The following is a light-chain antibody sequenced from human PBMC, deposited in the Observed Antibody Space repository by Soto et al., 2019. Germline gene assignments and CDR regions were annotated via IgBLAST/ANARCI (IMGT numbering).Light chain of an antibody. CDR2: DAT. V-gene: IGKV1-17*01. J-gene: IGKJ1*01. CDR3: LQNIVIPRT. CDR1: QSIKYY. Sequence: DIQMTQSPSSLSASVGDRVTITCRASQSIKYYLSWYQQKPGKAPKRLIYDATTLQSGVPSRFSGSGSGTEFTLTISSLQPEDFATYYCLQNIVIPRTLGQGTKVDI.